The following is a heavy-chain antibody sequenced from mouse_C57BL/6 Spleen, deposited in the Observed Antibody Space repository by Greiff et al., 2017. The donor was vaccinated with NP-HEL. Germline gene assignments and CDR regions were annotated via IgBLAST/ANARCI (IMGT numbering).Heavy chain of an antibody. V-gene: IGHV1-81*01. CDR3: ARPLTTVVATDWYFDV. D-gene: IGHD1-1*01. CDR2: IYPRSGNT. Sequence: VQLQQSGAELARPGASVKLSCKASGYTFTSYGISWVKQRTGQGLEWIGEIYPRSGNTYYNEKFKGKATLTADKSSSTAYMELRSLTSEDSAVYFCARPLTTVVATDWYFDVWGTGTTVTVSS. J-gene: IGHJ1*03. CDR1: GYTFTSYG.